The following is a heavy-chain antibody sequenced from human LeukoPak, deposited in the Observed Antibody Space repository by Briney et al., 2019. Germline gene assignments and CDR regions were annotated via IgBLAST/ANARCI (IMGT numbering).Heavy chain of an antibody. Sequence: SVRVSCKASGYTFIGYFMHWVRQAPGQGLEWMGGIIPIFGTPNYAQNFQGRVTITADKSTSTAYMELSSLRSGDTAVYYCARGGGYCSGGSCYNWFDPWGQGTLVTVSS. D-gene: IGHD2-15*01. CDR3: ARGGGYCSGGSCYNWFDP. V-gene: IGHV1-69*06. J-gene: IGHJ5*02. CDR1: GYTFIGYF. CDR2: IIPIFGTP.